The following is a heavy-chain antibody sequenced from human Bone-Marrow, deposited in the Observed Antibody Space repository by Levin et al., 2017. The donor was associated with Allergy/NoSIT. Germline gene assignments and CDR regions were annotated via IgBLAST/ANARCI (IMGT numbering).Heavy chain of an antibody. Sequence: PGGSLRLSCAASGFTFDDYAMHWVRQAPGKGLEWVSGISWNSGSIGYADSVKGRFTISRDNAKNSLYLQMNSLRAEDTALYYCALPDSSGKTGNAFDIWGQGTMVTVSS. CDR1: GFTFDDYA. J-gene: IGHJ3*02. CDR2: ISWNSGSI. D-gene: IGHD3-22*01. CDR3: ALPDSSGKTGNAFDI. V-gene: IGHV3-9*01.